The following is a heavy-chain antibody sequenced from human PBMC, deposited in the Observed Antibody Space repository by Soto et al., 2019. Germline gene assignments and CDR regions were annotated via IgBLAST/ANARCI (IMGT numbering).Heavy chain of an antibody. CDR3: AKEARGEYCPNSVCHYYDSSMNF. CDR1: GFTFDDYA. J-gene: IGHJ6*02. Sequence: CLRLSCAASGFTFDDYAMHWVRQAPGKGLGWVSGISWNSDSVAYADSVKGRFTISRVNAKTSLYLQINSLSTEDTALYYCAKEARGEYCPNSVCHYYDSSMNFWGQGTTAPVSS. CDR2: ISWNSDSV. V-gene: IGHV3-9*01. D-gene: IGHD2-8*01.